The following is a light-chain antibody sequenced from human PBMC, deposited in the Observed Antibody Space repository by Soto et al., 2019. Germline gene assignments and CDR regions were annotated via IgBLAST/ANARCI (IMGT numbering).Light chain of an antibody. CDR3: QQYSALPMT. Sequence: EIVLTQSPATLSLSPGERATLSCRASQSISTYLAWYQQKPGQAPRLFIYDASNRATGIPARFSGSGSGTDFTLTISRLEPDDFGVYFCQQYSALPMTFGQGTKVDI. CDR1: QSISTY. V-gene: IGKV3-11*01. J-gene: IGKJ1*01. CDR2: DAS.